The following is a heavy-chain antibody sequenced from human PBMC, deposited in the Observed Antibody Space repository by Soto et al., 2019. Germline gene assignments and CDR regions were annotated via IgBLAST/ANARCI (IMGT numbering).Heavy chain of an antibody. CDR2: INPNSGGT. V-gene: IGHV1-2*04. Sequence: ASVKVSCKASGYTFTGYYMHWVRQAPGQGLEWMGWINPNSGGTNYAQKFQGWVTMTRDTSISTAYMELSRLRSDDTAMYYCARDFFCSSSYGGYYYGIDVWGKGTTVTVSS. J-gene: IGHJ6*04. D-gene: IGHD6-6*01. CDR3: ARDFFCSSSYGGYYYGIDV. CDR1: GYTFTGYY.